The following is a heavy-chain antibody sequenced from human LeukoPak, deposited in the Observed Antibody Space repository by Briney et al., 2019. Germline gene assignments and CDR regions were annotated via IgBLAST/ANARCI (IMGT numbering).Heavy chain of an antibody. V-gene: IGHV3-7*01. J-gene: IGHJ3*02. CDR3: ARKAITGPTKAAFDI. CDR1: GFTFSSYW. D-gene: IGHD3-16*01. Sequence: GGSLRLSCAASGFTFSSYWMSWVRQAPGKGLEWVANIKQDGSEKYYVDSVKGRFTISRDNAKNSLYLQMNSLRAEDTAVYYCARKAITGPTKAAFDIWGQGTMVTVSS. CDR2: IKQDGSEK.